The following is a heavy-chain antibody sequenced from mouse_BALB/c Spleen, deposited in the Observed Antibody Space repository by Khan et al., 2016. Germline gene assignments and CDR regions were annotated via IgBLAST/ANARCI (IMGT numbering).Heavy chain of an antibody. J-gene: IGHJ4*01. CDR1: GYTFTDYY. D-gene: IGHD2-4*01. Sequence: QVQLQQSGTELPRPGASVKLSCKASGYTFTDYYLHWVKQRTGQGLEWIGEIFPGSGSTYYNEKFKGKASLTADTSSSTAYLQLSSLTSEDPAVYVCARSDYGYFAMDYWGQGASVTVSS. CDR2: IFPGSGST. CDR3: ARSDYGYFAMDY. V-gene: IGHV1-77*01.